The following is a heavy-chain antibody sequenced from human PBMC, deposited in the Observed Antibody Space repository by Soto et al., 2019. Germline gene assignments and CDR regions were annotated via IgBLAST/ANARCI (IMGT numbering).Heavy chain of an antibody. CDR3: ARESGDWPLNWFDP. CDR1: GFNFSNHW. V-gene: IGHV3-74*01. D-gene: IGHD2-21*02. J-gene: IGHJ5*02. Sequence: GSLRLSCAASGFNFSNHWMHWVRQRPAEGLVWVSRITSDGKSKAYAESVKGRFAISRDNAKNTLYLQMNGLTAEDTAVYYCARESGDWPLNWFDPWGQGTLVTVAS. CDR2: ITSDGKSK.